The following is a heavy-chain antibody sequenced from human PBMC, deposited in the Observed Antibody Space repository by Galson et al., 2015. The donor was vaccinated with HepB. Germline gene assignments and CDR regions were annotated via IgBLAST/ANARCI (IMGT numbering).Heavy chain of an antibody. Sequence: SLRLSCAASGFTFSSYAMHWVRQAPGKGLEWVAVISYDGSNKYYADSVKGRFTISRDNSKNTLYLQMNSLRAEDTAVYYCARGRWSTNVLHPTDYWGQGTLVTVSS. CDR1: GFTFSSYA. CDR2: ISYDGSNK. CDR3: ARGRWSTNVLHPTDY. D-gene: IGHD6-13*01. J-gene: IGHJ4*02. V-gene: IGHV3-30*04.